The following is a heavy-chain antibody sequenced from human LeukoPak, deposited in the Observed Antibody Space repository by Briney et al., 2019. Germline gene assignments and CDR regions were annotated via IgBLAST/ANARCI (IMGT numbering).Heavy chain of an antibody. CDR2: IYTSGST. J-gene: IGHJ6*03. CDR3: ARDSGVAYDFWSGFTPDYYYYYMDV. Sequence: TPSETLSLTCTVSGGSISSGSYYWSWIRQPAGKGLEWIGRIYTSGSTNYNPSLKSRVTISVDTSKNQFSLKLSSVTAADTAVYYCARDSGVAYDFWSGFTPDYYYYYMDVWGKGTTVTASS. CDR1: GGSISSGSYY. V-gene: IGHV4-61*02. D-gene: IGHD3-3*01.